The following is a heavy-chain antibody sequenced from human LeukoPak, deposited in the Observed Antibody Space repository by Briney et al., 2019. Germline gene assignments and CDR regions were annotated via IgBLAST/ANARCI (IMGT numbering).Heavy chain of an antibody. D-gene: IGHD3-3*01. J-gene: IGHJ3*02. Sequence: SETLSLTCTVSGGSISSYYWSWIRQPPGKGLEWIGYIYYSGSTNYNPSLKSRVTISVDTSKNQFSLKLSSVTAADTAVYCCARQGHYDFWSGQGDAFDIWGQGTMVTVSS. CDR1: GGSISSYY. V-gene: IGHV4-59*08. CDR3: ARQGHYDFWSGQGDAFDI. CDR2: IYYSGST.